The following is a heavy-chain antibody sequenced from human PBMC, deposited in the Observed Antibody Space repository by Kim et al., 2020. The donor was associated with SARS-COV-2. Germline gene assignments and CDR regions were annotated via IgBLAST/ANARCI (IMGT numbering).Heavy chain of an antibody. CDR1: GLTFSSYA. D-gene: IGHD3-10*01. CDR2: ISGSGGTT. V-gene: IGHV3-23*01. J-gene: IGHJ6*02. CDR3: AKDIGSGSYARDYYGMDV. Sequence: GGSLRLSCAASGLTFSSYAMSWVRQAPGKGLEWVSAISGSGGTTYNADSVKGRFTISRDNSKNTLYLQMNSLRAEDTAVYYCAKDIGSGSYARDYYGMDVWGQGTTVTVSS.